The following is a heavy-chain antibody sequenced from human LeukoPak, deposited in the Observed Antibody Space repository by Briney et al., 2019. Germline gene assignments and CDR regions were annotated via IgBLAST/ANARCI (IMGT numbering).Heavy chain of an antibody. V-gene: IGHV3-7*01. Sequence: PRGSLRLSCAASGFMFSSYWMTWVRQTPGKGLEWVANIKQDGSEKYYVDSVKGRFTISRDNAKNSLYLQMNSLRAEDTAVYYCARVDDFGYYFDYWGQGTLVTVSS. CDR2: IKQDGSEK. D-gene: IGHD3-3*01. J-gene: IGHJ4*02. CDR3: ARVDDFGYYFDY. CDR1: GFMFSSYW.